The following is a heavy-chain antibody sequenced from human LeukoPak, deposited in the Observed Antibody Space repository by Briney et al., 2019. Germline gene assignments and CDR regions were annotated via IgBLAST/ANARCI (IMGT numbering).Heavy chain of an antibody. CDR3: ARGVAATMSGYYFYYMDV. J-gene: IGHJ6*03. Sequence: XXTXXVYVGSXNGYYWRGLRQPPGKGLEWIGEINHSGRTNYNPSRKRRVTISVDTSKTQFSLKLSSVTAADTAVFYCARGVAATMSGYYFYYMDVWGKGTTVTISS. D-gene: IGHD1-26*01. CDR2: INHSGRT. V-gene: IGHV4-34*01. CDR1: VGSXNGYY.